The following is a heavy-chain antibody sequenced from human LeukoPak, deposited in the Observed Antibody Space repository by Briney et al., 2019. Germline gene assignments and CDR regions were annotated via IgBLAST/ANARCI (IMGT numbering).Heavy chain of an antibody. CDR1: GGSISSSSYY. CDR2: IYYSATT. CDR3: ARNSGYLFDP. D-gene: IGHD3-22*01. J-gene: IGHJ5*02. Sequence: SETLSLTCTVSGGSISSSSYYWGWIRQPPGKGLEWIGSIYYSATTYYNPSLKSRVSISVDTSKNQFSLKLSSVSAADTAVYYCARNSGYLFDPWGQGILVTVSS. V-gene: IGHV4-39*01.